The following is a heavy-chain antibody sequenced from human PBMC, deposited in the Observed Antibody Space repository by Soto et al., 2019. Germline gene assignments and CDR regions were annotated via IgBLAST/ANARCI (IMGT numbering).Heavy chain of an antibody. Sequence: DVQVVESGGGFVQPGGSLRLSCAASGFSFSKYAMSWVRQAPGKGLEWLSAVTGSGDKSYYADSVKGRFTISRDNSKNMLFLHMDSLGAEDTAIYYCAKKAGDRAGDPDSWGQGTQVTVSS. V-gene: IGHV3-23*04. CDR1: GFSFSKYA. D-gene: IGHD4-17*01. CDR2: VTGSGDKS. CDR3: AKKAGDRAGDPDS. J-gene: IGHJ4*02.